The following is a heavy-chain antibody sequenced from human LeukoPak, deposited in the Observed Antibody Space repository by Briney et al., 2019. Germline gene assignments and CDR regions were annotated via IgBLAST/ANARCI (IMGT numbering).Heavy chain of an antibody. V-gene: IGHV3-13*01. CDR3: TRDQTPYY. Sequence: GGSLRLSCAASGFTFSSYDMHWVRQATGKGLEWVSGIGTASDIYYSGSVKGRFTISRENAKNSLYLQMKSLRAGDTAVYYCTRDQTPYYWGQGTLVTVSS. CDR2: IGTASDI. CDR1: GFTFSSYD. J-gene: IGHJ4*02.